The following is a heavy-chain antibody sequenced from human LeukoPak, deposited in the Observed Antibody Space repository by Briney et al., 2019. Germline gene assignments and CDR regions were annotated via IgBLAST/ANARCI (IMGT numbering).Heavy chain of an antibody. Sequence: ASVKVSCKASGYTFTKYAMNWVRQAPGQGLGWMGWINTNTGNPTYAQGFTGRFAFSLDTSVSTAYLQISSLKAEDTAVYYCNAYGEENYFDYWGQGTLVTVSS. J-gene: IGHJ4*02. V-gene: IGHV7-4-1*02. CDR2: INTNTGNP. CDR1: GYTFTKYA. D-gene: IGHD4-17*01. CDR3: NAYGEENYFDY.